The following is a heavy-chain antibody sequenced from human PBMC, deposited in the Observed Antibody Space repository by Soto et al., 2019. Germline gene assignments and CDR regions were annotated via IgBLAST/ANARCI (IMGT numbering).Heavy chain of an antibody. V-gene: IGHV1-18*01. CDR2: ISPNNGNT. Sequence: QVQLVQSGAEVKKPGASVKVSCKASGYTFTNYGISWARQAPGQGLEWMGWISPNNGNTNYAQKVQGRVTMTTDTSTTTAYMELRRLRSDDTAIYYCARDPDYDGSGSYFDLWGRGTLVTVSS. J-gene: IGHJ2*01. CDR3: ARDPDYDGSGSYFDL. D-gene: IGHD3-10*01. CDR1: GYTFTNYG.